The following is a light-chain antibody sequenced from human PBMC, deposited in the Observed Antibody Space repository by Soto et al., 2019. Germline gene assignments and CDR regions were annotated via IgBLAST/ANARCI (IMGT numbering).Light chain of an antibody. V-gene: IGLV4-69*01. Sequence: QPVLTQSPSASASLGASVKLTCTLSGVHSSYAIAWHRQQPEKGPRYLMKLNSDGSHSKGDGIPDRFSGSSSGAERYLTISSLQSEDEADYYCQTWGTGPWVFGGGTKLIVL. CDR2: LNSDGSH. CDR3: QTWGTGPWV. CDR1: GVHSSYA. J-gene: IGLJ3*02.